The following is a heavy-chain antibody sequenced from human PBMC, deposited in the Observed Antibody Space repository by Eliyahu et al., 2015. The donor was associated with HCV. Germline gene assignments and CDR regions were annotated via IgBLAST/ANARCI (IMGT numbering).Heavy chain of an antibody. V-gene: IGHV3-74*01. Sequence: EVQLVESGGGLAQRGGSLRLSCAASGFTFXTSWXPWVRXVPGKGLVLWVSRINSDGSSTSYADSVKGRFTISRDNDKNTLYLQMSSLRVEDTAVYYCAREALSVGGLAIFGVATSHGMDVWGQGTTVSVSS. CDR2: INSDGSST. D-gene: IGHD3-3*01. CDR3: AREALSVGGLAIFGVATSHGMDV. J-gene: IGHJ6*02. CDR1: GFTFXTSW.